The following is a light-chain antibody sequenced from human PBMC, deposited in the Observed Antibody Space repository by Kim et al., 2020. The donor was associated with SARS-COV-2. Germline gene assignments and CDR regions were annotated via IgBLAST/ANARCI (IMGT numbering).Light chain of an antibody. CDR3: QQYNNWPIT. J-gene: IGKJ5*01. Sequence: VAPGERATLPCRACQRVSSNLAWYQQKPGQAPRLLIYGASTRATGIPARFSGSGSGTEFTLTISSLQSEDFAVYYCQQYNNWPITFGQGTRLEIK. CDR2: GAS. CDR1: QRVSSN. V-gene: IGKV3-15*01.